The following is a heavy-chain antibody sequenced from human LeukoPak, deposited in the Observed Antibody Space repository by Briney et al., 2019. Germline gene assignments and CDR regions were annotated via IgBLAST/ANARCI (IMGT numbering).Heavy chain of an antibody. J-gene: IGHJ6*02. CDR2: IIPIFGTA. Sequence: SVKVSCKASGGTFSSYAISWMRQAPGQGLEWMGGIIPIFGTANYAQKFQGRVTITADESTSTAYMELSSLRSEDTAVYYCASSSSSSLYYYYYYGMDVWGQGTTVTVSS. D-gene: IGHD6-6*01. V-gene: IGHV1-69*13. CDR1: GGTFSSYA. CDR3: ASSSSSSLYYYYYYGMDV.